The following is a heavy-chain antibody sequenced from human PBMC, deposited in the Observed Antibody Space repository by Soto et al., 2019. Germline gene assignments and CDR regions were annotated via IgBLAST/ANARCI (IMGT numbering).Heavy chain of an antibody. CDR1: GFTFSSYG. V-gene: IGHV3-33*01. CDR2: IWYDGSNK. Sequence: QVQLVESGGGVVQPGRSLRLSCAASGFTFSSYGMHWVRQAPGKGLEWVAVIWYDGSNKYYADSVKGRFTISRDNSKNTLYLQMNSLRAEDTAVYYCAREHYYDSSGYFPTTSYYFDYWGQGTLVTVSS. J-gene: IGHJ4*02. D-gene: IGHD3-22*01. CDR3: AREHYYDSSGYFPTTSYYFDY.